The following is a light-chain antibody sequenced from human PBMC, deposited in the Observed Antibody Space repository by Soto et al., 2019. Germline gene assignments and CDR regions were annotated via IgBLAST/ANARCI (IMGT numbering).Light chain of an antibody. CDR2: VAS. V-gene: IGKV1-39*01. Sequence: DIQMTQSPSSLSASVGDRVTITCRASQSIGRFLNWHQQKPGKAPNVLINVASTLRSGVPSRFSGSGSGTDFNLTINSLQPEEFATYCCQQSFPTPLTCGGGTKVEIK. CDR1: QSIGRF. J-gene: IGKJ4*01. CDR3: QQSFPTPLT.